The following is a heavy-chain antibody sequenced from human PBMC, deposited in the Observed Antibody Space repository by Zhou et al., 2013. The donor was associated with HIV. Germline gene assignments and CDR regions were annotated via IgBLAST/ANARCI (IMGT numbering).Heavy chain of an antibody. CDR2: NNYFGSS. CDR3: ARDFKGRYYFDY. CDR1: EGLISSHY. V-gene: IGHV4-59*11. D-gene: IGHD1-20*01. J-gene: IGHJ4*02. Sequence: QVQLQESGPGLVQPSESLSLTCTVSEGLISSHYWTWIRQPPGKGLEWIGYNNYFGSSNYNPSLKNRLIISIDTSKNQFSLKLSSVTAADSAVYYCARDFKGRYYFDYWGQGILVTVSS.